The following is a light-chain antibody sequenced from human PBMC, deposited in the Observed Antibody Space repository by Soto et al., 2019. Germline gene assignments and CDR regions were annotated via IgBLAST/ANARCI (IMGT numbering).Light chain of an antibody. CDR2: GAS. J-gene: IGKJ2*01. CDR3: QQYGSSLYT. V-gene: IGKV3-20*01. CDR1: QIVSSTY. Sequence: EIVLTQSPGTLSLSPGERATLSCRASQIVSSTYLAWFQQKAGQAPRLLIYGASSRATGIPDRFSGSGSGTDFTLTISRLEPEDFAVYYCQQYGSSLYTFGQGTKLEIK.